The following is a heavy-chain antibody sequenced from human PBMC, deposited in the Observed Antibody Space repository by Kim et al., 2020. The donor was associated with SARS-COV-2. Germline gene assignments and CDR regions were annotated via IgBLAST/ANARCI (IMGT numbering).Heavy chain of an antibody. D-gene: IGHD1-26*01. CDR2: ISYDGSNK. V-gene: IGHV3-30*18. Sequence: GGSLRLSCAASGFTFSSYGMHWVRQAPGKGLEWVAVISYDGSNKYYADSVKGRFTISRDNSKNTLYLQMNSLRAEDTAVYYCAKDLRGGSYFDAFDIWGQGTMVTVSS. CDR1: GFTFSSYG. J-gene: IGHJ3*02. CDR3: AKDLRGGSYFDAFDI.